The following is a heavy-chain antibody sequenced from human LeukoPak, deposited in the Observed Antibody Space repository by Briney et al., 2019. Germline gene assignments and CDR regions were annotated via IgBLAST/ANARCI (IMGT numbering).Heavy chain of an antibody. CDR2: MSYDGSHK. D-gene: IGHD5-12*01. Sequence: GGSLRLSCVASGFTFNSYTLHWVRQAPGKGLEWVAVMSYDGSHKYHADSVKGRFTISRDNSKNTLYLQMNSLRAEDTANYFCARDVGGYAFDYWGQGTLVTVSS. CDR3: ARDVGGYAFDY. J-gene: IGHJ4*02. V-gene: IGHV3-30*04. CDR1: GFTFNSYT.